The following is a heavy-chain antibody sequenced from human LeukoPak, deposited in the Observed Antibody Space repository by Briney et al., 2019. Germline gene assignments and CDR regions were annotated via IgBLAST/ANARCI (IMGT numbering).Heavy chain of an antibody. V-gene: IGHV1-2*02. Sequence: ASVKVSCKASGYTFTGYYMHWVRQAPGQGLEWRGWINPNSGGTNYAQKFQGRVTMTRDTSISTAYLELSRLRSDDTAVYYCARDIDFWSGYSIDYWGQGTLVTVSS. J-gene: IGHJ4*02. CDR1: GYTFTGYY. D-gene: IGHD3-3*01. CDR3: ARDIDFWSGYSIDY. CDR2: INPNSGGT.